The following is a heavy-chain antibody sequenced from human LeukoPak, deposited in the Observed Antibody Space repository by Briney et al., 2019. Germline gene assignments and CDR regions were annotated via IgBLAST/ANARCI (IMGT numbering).Heavy chain of an antibody. V-gene: IGHV1-69*04. CDR3: ARAPRPSHYYDSSGFLAFDI. CDR2: IIPILGIA. J-gene: IGHJ3*02. D-gene: IGHD3-22*01. Sequence: GASVKVSCKASGGTFSSYAISWVRQAPGQGLEWMGRIIPILGIANHAQKFQGRVTITADKSTSTAYMELSSLRSEDTAVYYCARAPRPSHYYDSSGFLAFDIWGQGTMVTVSS. CDR1: GGTFSSYA.